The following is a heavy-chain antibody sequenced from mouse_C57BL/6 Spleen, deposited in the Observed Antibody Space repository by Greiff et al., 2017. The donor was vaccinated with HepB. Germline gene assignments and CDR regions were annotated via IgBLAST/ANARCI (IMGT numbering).Heavy chain of an antibody. J-gene: IGHJ2*01. D-gene: IGHD1-1*01. V-gene: IGHV1-22*01. CDR2: INPNNGGT. CDR1: GYTFTDYN. CDR3: ARRPLLRGVDY. Sequence: EVKLQQSGPELVKPGASVKMSCKASGYTFTDYNMHWVKQSHGKSLEWIGYINPNNGGTSYNQKFKGKATLTVNKSSSTAYMELRSLTSEESAVYYCARRPLLRGVDYWGQGTTLTVSS.